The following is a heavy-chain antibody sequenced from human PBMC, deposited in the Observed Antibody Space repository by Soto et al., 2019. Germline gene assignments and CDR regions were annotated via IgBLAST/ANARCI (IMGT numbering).Heavy chain of an antibody. J-gene: IGHJ4*02. D-gene: IGHD6-13*01. CDR1: GGSISSSSYY. V-gene: IGHV4-39*01. Sequence: SETLSLTCTVSGGSISSSSYYWGWIRQPPGKGLEWIGSIYYSGSTYYNPSLKSRVTISVDTSKNQFSLKLSSATAADTAVYYCVGRIATRLTFDYWGQGTLVTVSS. CDR3: VGRIATRLTFDY. CDR2: IYYSGST.